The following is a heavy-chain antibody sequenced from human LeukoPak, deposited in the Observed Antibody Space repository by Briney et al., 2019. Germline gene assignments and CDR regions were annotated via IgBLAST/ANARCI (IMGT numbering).Heavy chain of an antibody. CDR3: VKDRTIVVVPTSIDSFDT. J-gene: IGHJ3*02. CDR2: ISGSGERT. CDR1: AFTFNTYA. V-gene: IGHV3-23*01. Sequence: GGSLRLSCAASAFTFNTYAMNWVRQAPGKGLEWVSRISGSGERTDYGDSVKGRFTISRDKSKNTVYLQMDSLRGEDTARYYCVKDRTIVVVPTSIDSFDTWGQGAMVIVSS. D-gene: IGHD2-2*01.